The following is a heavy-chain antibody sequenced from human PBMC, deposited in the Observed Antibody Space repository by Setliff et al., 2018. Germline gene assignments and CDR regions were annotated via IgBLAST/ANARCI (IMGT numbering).Heavy chain of an antibody. CDR3: ARARYCGGGRCYWTWLDS. CDR2: IYTRGST. CDR1: GGSISEANYY. D-gene: IGHD2-15*01. V-gene: IGHV4-61*09. Sequence: SETLSLTCTVSGGSISEANYYWSWIRQPAGKGLEWIGHIYTRGSTNYNPSLRSRVSISVDTSKNHFSLRLSSVTAADTAVYYCARARYCGGGRCYWTWLDSWAQGTLVTVSS. J-gene: IGHJ5*01.